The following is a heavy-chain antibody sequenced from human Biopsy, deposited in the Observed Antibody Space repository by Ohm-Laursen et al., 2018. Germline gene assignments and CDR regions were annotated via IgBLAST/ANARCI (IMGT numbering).Heavy chain of an antibody. Sequence: TLSLTCTVSGGTISNNNYYWGWIRQPPGKGLEWIGSIFYRGSTHYKPSLKSRVNISVDTSKNQFSLKLKLVTAADTAVYYCARDYDTSGYYYVSWGQGTLVTVSS. V-gene: IGHV4-39*01. CDR3: ARDYDTSGYYYVS. CDR2: IFYRGST. J-gene: IGHJ5*02. CDR1: GGTISNNNYY. D-gene: IGHD3-22*01.